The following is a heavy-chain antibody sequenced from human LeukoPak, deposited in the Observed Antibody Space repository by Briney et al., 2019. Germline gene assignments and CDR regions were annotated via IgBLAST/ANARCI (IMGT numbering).Heavy chain of an antibody. CDR3: ARDLGYCSSTSCRGDY. J-gene: IGHJ4*02. CDR2: IYHSGST. Sequence: SETLSLTCTVSGYSISSGYYWGWIRQPPGKGLEWIGSIYHSGSTYYNPSLKSRVTISVDTSKNQFSLELSSVTAADTAVYYCARDLGYCSSTSCRGDYWGQGPLVTVPS. V-gene: IGHV4-38-2*02. CDR1: GYSISSGYY. D-gene: IGHD2-2*01.